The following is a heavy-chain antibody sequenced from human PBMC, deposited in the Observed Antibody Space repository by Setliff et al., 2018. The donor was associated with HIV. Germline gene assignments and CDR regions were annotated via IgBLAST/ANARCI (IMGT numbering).Heavy chain of an antibody. V-gene: IGHV3-21*01. D-gene: IGHD2-2*02. Sequence: LRLSCAASGFTFSSYSMNWVRQAPGKGLEWVSSIRSTNSYIYYADSVKGRFTISRDNAQNSLYLQMNSLRAEDTAVYFCARGDLEYTTSDPLDYWGQGSLVTVSS. CDR2: IRSTNSYI. J-gene: IGHJ4*02. CDR3: ARGDLEYTTSDPLDY. CDR1: GFTFSSYS.